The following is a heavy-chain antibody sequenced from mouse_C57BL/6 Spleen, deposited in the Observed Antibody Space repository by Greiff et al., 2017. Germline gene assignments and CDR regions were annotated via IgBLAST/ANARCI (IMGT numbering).Heavy chain of an antibody. Sequence: QVQLQQSGAELVRPGTSVKVSCKASGYAFTNYLIEWVKQRPGQGLEWIGVINPGSGGTNYNEKFKGKATLTADKSSSTAYMQLSSLTSEDSAVYFCARSYYGSGSYAMDYWGQGTSVTVSS. V-gene: IGHV1-54*01. CDR3: ARSYYGSGSYAMDY. CDR1: GYAFTNYL. CDR2: INPGSGGT. J-gene: IGHJ4*01. D-gene: IGHD1-1*01.